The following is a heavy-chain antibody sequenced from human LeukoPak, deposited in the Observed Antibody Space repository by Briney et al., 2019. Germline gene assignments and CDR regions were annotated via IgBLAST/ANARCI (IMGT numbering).Heavy chain of an antibody. D-gene: IGHD2-15*01. CDR1: GFTFSSYA. CDR3: AKVRSPVGVVVVAATPSWFDP. J-gene: IGHJ5*02. Sequence: GGSLRLSCAASGFTFSSYAMSWVRQAPGKGLEWVSAISGSGGSTYYADSVKGRFTISRDNSKNTLYLQMNSLGAEDTAVYYCAKVRSPVGVVVVAATPSWFDPWGQGTLVTVSS. CDR2: ISGSGGST. V-gene: IGHV3-23*01.